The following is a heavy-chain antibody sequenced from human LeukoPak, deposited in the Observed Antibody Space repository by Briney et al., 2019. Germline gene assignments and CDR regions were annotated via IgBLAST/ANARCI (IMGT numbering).Heavy chain of an antibody. CDR3: AKEGAYPVITYDS. D-gene: IGHD2/OR15-2a*01. CDR1: GFTFSSFW. V-gene: IGHV3-7*01. Sequence: PGGSLRLSCAASGFTFSSFWMNWVRQATGKGLEWVANIKQDGSEKYYVDSVKGRFTISRDNAKNSLYLHMNSLRAEDTAVYYCAKEGAYPVITYDSWGQGTLVSVSS. J-gene: IGHJ5*01. CDR2: IKQDGSEK.